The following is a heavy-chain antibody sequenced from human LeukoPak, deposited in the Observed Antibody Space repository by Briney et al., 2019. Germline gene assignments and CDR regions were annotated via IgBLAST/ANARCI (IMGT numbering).Heavy chain of an antibody. V-gene: IGHV4-30-4*08. J-gene: IGHJ5*02. CDR2: INYSGST. CDR1: GVSISSGDYY. CDR3: ARGRYYGSGSYRWFDP. Sequence: SETLSLTCTVSGVSISSGDYYWTWIRQPPGKGLEWIGYINYSGSTYYNPSLKSRVTISVDMSKKQFFLKLSSMTAADTAVYYCARGRYYGSGSYRWFDPWGQGTLVTVSS. D-gene: IGHD3-10*01.